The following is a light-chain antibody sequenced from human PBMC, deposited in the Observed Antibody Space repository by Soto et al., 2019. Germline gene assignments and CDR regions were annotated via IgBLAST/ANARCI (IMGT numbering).Light chain of an antibody. Sequence: DIAMTHSPLSLPVTPVEPASISCRSSQSLLHSNGYNYLDWYLQKPGQSPQLLIYFGSIRASGGPDRFRGSGAGSDFTLKSSGVEAEDVGVYYCLQALQSPLAFGQGTKVEIK. CDR1: QSLLHSNGYNY. J-gene: IGKJ1*01. CDR2: FGS. CDR3: LQALQSPLA. V-gene: IGKV2-28*01.